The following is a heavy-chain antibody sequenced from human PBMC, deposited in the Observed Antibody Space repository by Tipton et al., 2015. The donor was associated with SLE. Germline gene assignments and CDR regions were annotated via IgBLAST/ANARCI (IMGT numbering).Heavy chain of an antibody. J-gene: IGHJ4*02. CDR1: GFPFTNVW. CDR3: ASLSAPPDY. CDR2: ISTQGSST. Sequence: SLRLSCAASGFPFTNVWMHWVRQAPGKGLVWVSEISTQGSSTTYADSVEGRFSIYRDNAKSTLFLEMNSLTVDDTGVYYCASLSAPPDYWGQGTLVIVSS. V-gene: IGHV3-74*03.